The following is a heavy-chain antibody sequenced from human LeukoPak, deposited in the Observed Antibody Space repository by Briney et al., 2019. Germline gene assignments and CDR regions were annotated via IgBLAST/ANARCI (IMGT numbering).Heavy chain of an antibody. Sequence: GRSLRLSCAASGFSFDDHAMHWVRQAPGKGLEWVSGISWNSGSIGYADSMKGRFTISRDNAKNSLYLQMNSLRAEDTALYYCAKDESTSPYFYYYMDVWGKGTTVTVSS. CDR1: GFSFDDHA. CDR2: ISWNSGSI. CDR3: AKDESTSPYFYYYMDV. V-gene: IGHV3-9*01. D-gene: IGHD2-2*01. J-gene: IGHJ6*03.